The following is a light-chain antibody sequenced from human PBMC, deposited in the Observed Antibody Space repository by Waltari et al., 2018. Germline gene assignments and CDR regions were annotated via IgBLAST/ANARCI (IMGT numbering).Light chain of an antibody. J-gene: IGLJ3*02. CDR3: LLYDGGARV. CDR1: PGAVTSGHY. Sequence: QAVVTQEPSLTVSPGGTVTLTCGSSPGAVTSGHYPYWFQQKPGQAPRTLIYDTSNKHPGTPARFSGSLLGGKPALTLSGAQPEEEAEYSCLLYDGGARVFGGGTRLTVL. CDR2: DTS. V-gene: IGLV7-46*01.